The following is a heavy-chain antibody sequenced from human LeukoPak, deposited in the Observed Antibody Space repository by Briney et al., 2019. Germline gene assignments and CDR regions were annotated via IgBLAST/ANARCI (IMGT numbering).Heavy chain of an antibody. CDR1: GGSINGY. CDR3: ARDSGTTGEVKFDP. D-gene: IGHD3-10*01. CDR2: ISGSGTI. Sequence: PSETLSLTCTVSGGSINGYWSWIRQPAGKGLEWIGRISGSGTITYNPALQSRLSISIDTSKNQFSLKLMSVTAADTAVYYCARDSGTTGEVKFDPWGQGTLVTVSS. J-gene: IGHJ5*02. V-gene: IGHV4-4*07.